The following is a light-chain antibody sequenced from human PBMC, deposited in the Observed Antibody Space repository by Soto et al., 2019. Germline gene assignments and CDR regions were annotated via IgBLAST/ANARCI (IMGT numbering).Light chain of an antibody. Sequence: DIQMTQSPSTLSASVGDRVTITCRASQSISSWLAWYQQKPGKAPKLLIYKASSLESGVPSRFSGSGSGTEFTLTISSLQPDDLAPSSCQQSNSFPTFGHGTKVEIK. CDR2: KAS. CDR1: QSISSW. CDR3: QQSNSFPT. J-gene: IGKJ1*01. V-gene: IGKV1-5*03.